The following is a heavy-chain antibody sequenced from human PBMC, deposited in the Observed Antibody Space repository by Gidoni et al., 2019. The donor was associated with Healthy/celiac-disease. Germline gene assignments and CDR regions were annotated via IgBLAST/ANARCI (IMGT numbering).Heavy chain of an antibody. CDR3: ARDLSYYDSSGYYY. V-gene: IGHV4-4*07. Sequence: QVQLQESGPGLVKPSETLSLTCTVSAGSISNYYWTWIRQPAGKGLEWIGRIYTSGNTDFNPSLKSRVTMSVDTSKNQFSLKLSSVTAADTAVYYCARDLSYYDSSGYYYWGQGTLVTVSS. CDR2: IYTSGNT. J-gene: IGHJ4*02. D-gene: IGHD3-22*01. CDR1: AGSISNYY.